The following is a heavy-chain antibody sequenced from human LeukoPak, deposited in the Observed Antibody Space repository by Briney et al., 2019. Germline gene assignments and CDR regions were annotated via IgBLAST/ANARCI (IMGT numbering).Heavy chain of an antibody. Sequence: ASVKVSCKASGYTFTGYYMHRVRQAPGQGLEWMGWINPNSGGTNYAQKFQGRVTMTRDTSISTAYMELSRLRSDDTAVYYCARDHPDYYDSRGLDYWGQGTLVTVSS. V-gene: IGHV1-2*02. CDR1: GYTFTGYY. CDR2: INPNSGGT. J-gene: IGHJ4*02. D-gene: IGHD3-22*01. CDR3: ARDHPDYYDSRGLDY.